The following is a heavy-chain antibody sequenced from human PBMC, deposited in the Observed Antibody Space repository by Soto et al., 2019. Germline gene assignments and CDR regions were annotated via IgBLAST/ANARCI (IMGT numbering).Heavy chain of an antibody. CDR2: ISGSGRTT. CDR3: ARLPFPWGGFDP. CDR1: GIVFSDY. J-gene: IGHJ5*02. D-gene: IGHD3-16*01. Sequence: QVQLVESGGGLVKPGGSLRLSCAASGIVFSDYMSWVRQAPGKGLEWLSYISGSGRTTYSADSVKGRFTISRDNATNSLYLQMNNVRTADTAVYYCARLPFPWGGFDPWGQGTLVTVSS. V-gene: IGHV3-11*01.